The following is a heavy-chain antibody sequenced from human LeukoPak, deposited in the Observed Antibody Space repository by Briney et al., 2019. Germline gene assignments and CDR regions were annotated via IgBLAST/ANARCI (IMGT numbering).Heavy chain of an antibody. J-gene: IGHJ3*02. CDR3: ALGRGYTYGRTVSDAFDI. D-gene: IGHD5-18*01. Sequence: PGGTLRLSCAVPGLTFSNYDIPWVRQAAGTGLRSFSGFGTAAYTYYAGSVKGRFTISRENGKSSAYLQMNSLRAGDTAVYYCALGRGYTYGRTVSDAFDIWGQGTMVTVSS. V-gene: IGHV3-13*04. CDR2: FGTAAYT. CDR1: GLTFSNYD.